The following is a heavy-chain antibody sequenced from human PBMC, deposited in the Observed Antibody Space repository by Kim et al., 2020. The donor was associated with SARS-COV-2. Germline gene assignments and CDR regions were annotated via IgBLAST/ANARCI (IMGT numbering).Heavy chain of an antibody. D-gene: IGHD3-9*01. V-gene: IGHV4-39*07. CDR1: GASISSTNYY. J-gene: IGHJ4*01. CDR3: AGSPSIGVDWASPFDF. CDR2: IYYSGKT. Sequence: SETLSLTYTVSGASISSTNYYWGWIRQPPEKGLEWIGIIYYSGKTYYNPSLKSRVTFSVDTSRNQLSLRLTSVTAADTAVYYCAGSPSIGVDWASPFDF.